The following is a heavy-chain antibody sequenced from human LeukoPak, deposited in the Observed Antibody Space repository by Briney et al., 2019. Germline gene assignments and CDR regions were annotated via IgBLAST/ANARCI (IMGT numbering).Heavy chain of an antibody. J-gene: IGHJ4*02. CDR1: GFTFSDYY. D-gene: IGHD6-19*01. V-gene: IGHV3-11*04. CDR3: ARDPPYSSGWYYFDY. Sequence: GGSLRLSCAASGFTFSDYYMTWIRQAPGRGLEWVSYISSSGSTIYYADSVKGRFTISRDNAKNSLYLQMNSLRAEDTAVYYCARDPPYSSGWYYFDYWGQGTLVTVSS. CDR2: ISSSGSTI.